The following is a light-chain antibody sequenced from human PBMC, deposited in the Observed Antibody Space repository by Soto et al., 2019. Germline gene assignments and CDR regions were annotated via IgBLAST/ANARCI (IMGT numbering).Light chain of an antibody. CDR1: QSVGGN. Sequence: TVLTQSPVTLSLSPGERATLSCRASQSVGGNVACYQQKPGQAPKLLISGSSSRAPGIPDRFSGSGSGADFTLSISRLEPEDFALYYCQHYAAAPITFGQGTRLDI. CDR3: QHYAAAPIT. J-gene: IGKJ5*01. V-gene: IGKV3-20*01. CDR2: GSS.